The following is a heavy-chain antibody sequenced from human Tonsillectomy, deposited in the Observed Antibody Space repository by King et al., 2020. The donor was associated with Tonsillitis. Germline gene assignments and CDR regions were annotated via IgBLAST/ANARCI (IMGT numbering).Heavy chain of an antibody. V-gene: IGHV3-30*18. Sequence: VQLVESGGGVVQPGRSLRLSCAASGFTFSSYGMHWVRQAPGKGLEWVAIMSYDGSNTYYADSVKGRFTISRDNSKNTLYLQMNSLRAEDTAVYYCAKDQSGYSSSWSFDYWGQGTLVTVSS. D-gene: IGHD6-13*01. J-gene: IGHJ4*02. CDR1: GFTFSSYG. CDR2: MSYDGSNT. CDR3: AKDQSGYSSSWSFDY.